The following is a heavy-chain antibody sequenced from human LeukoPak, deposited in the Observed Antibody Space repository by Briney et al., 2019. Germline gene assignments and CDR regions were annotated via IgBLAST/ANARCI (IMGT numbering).Heavy chain of an antibody. V-gene: IGHV4-39*07. J-gene: IGHJ4*02. CDR3: ASGYYFDY. Sequence: PSETLSLTCTVSGGSISSSGYYWGWIRQPPGKGLEWIGSIYYSGSTNYNPSLKSRVSISVDTSKNQFSLKLSSVTAADTAVYYCASGYYFDYWGQGTLVTVSS. CDR2: IYYSGST. CDR1: GGSISSSGYY.